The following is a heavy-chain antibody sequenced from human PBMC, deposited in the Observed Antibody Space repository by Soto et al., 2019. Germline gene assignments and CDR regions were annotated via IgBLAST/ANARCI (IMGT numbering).Heavy chain of an antibody. CDR2: INHSGST. V-gene: IGHV4-34*01. CDR3: ARDLGNYYYAMDV. Sequence: PSETLSLTCAASGGSFSGYDWSGIRQHPGKGLEWIGEINHSGSTKYNPSLKSRVTISADASKSQFSLKLSSVTAADTAVYFCARDLGNYYYAMDVWGQGTTVTVSS. CDR1: GGSFSGYD. J-gene: IGHJ6*02.